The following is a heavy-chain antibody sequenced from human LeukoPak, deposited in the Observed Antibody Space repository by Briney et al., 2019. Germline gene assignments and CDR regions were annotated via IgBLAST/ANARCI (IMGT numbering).Heavy chain of an antibody. CDR1: GFTFNTYW. V-gene: IGHV3-7*01. J-gene: IGHJ4*02. D-gene: IGHD1-20*01. CDR3: ARDLTGGDDYFDY. Sequence: GGSLRLSCAASGFTFNTYWMSWVRQAPGKGLEWVANIKQDGTEKYYVDSVEGRFIISRDNPENSLYLQMNSLRAEDTAVYYCARDLTGGDDYFDYWGQGTLVTVSS. CDR2: IKQDGTEK.